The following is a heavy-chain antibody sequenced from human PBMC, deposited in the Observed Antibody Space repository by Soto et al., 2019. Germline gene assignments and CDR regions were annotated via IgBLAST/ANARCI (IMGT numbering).Heavy chain of an antibody. CDR1: GFTFSSYS. D-gene: IGHD3-22*01. J-gene: IGHJ4*02. CDR2: ISSSSSYI. V-gene: IGHV3-21*01. CDR3: AGDPYYYDSSEGY. Sequence: EVQLVESGGGLVKPGGSLRLSCAASGFTFSSYSMNWVRQAPGKGLEWVSSISSSSSYIYYADSVKGRFTISRDNAKNSLYLQMNSLRAEDTAVYYCAGDPYYYDSSEGYWGQGTLVTVSS.